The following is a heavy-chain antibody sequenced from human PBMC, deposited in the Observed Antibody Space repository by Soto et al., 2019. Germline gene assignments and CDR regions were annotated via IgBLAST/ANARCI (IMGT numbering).Heavy chain of an antibody. CDR1: GFTFSSYA. V-gene: IGHV3-30-3*01. Sequence: VQLVESGGGVVQPGRSLRLSCAASGFTFSSYAMHWVRQAPGKGLEWVAVISYDGSNKYYADSVKGRFTISRDNSKNTLYLQMNSLRAEDTAVYYCANAFDYWGQGTLVTVSS. CDR2: ISYDGSNK. CDR3: ANAFDY. J-gene: IGHJ4*02.